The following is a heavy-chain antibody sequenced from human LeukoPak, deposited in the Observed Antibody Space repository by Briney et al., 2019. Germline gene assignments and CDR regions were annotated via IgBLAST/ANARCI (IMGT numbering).Heavy chain of an antibody. J-gene: IGHJ4*02. D-gene: IGHD2-2*01. Sequence: ASVKVSCKASGYTFTGYYMHWVRQAPGQGLEWMGWITPNSGSTNYAQKFQGRVTMTRDTSISKAYMELSRLRSDDTAVYYCARTYIVVVPAAGYWGQGTLVTVSS. CDR1: GYTFTGYY. V-gene: IGHV1-2*02. CDR2: ITPNSGST. CDR3: ARTYIVVVPAAGY.